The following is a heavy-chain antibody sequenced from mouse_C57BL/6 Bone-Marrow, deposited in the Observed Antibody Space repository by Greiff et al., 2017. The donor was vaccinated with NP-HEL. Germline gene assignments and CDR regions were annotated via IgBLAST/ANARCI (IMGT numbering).Heavy chain of an antibody. D-gene: IGHD2-2*01. CDR2: IWSGGST. CDR1: GFSLTSYG. J-gene: IGHJ2*01. V-gene: IGHV2-2*01. CDR3: ARMGLMGY. Sequence: QVQLQQSGPGLVQPSQSLSITCTVSGFSLTSYGVHWVRQSPGKGLEWLGVIWSGGSTDYNAAFISRLSISKDNSKSQVFFKMNSLQADDTAIYYCARMGLMGYWGQGTTLTVSS.